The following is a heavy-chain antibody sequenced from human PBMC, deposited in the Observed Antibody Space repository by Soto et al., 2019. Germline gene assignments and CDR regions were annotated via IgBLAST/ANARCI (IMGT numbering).Heavy chain of an antibody. D-gene: IGHD2-2*01. V-gene: IGHV1-69*13. Sequence: ASVKVSCKTPGGTSSNYAISWVRQAPGQGLEWMGGIIPIFYAVKYAEKFQGRVTITADESTSTAYMELSSLGSEDTAVYYCARVKDSRFICGSTSCYYYGMDVWGQGTTVTVSS. CDR3: ARVKDSRFICGSTSCYYYGMDV. CDR1: GGTSSNYA. J-gene: IGHJ6*02. CDR2: IIPIFYAV.